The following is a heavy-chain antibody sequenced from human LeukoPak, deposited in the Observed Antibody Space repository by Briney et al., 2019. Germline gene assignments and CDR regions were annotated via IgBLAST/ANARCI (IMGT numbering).Heavy chain of an antibody. CDR1: GFTFSSYA. D-gene: IGHD3-10*01. J-gene: IGHJ4*02. CDR3: AKGGRLLWFGEPTDFFDY. CDR2: ISGSGGST. V-gene: IGHV3-23*01. Sequence: SGGSLRLSCAASGFTFSSYAMSWVRQAPGKGLEWVSAISGSGGSTYYADSVKGRFTISRDNSKNTLYLQMNSLRAEDTAVYYCAKGGRLLWFGEPTDFFDYWGQGTLVTVSS.